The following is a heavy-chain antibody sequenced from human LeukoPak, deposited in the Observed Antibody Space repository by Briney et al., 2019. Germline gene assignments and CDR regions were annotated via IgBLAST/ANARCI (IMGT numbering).Heavy chain of an antibody. CDR3: TRDRSRAEDD. J-gene: IGHJ4*02. CDR2: INQGGSDK. Sequence: GGSLRLSCVASGFTFSGHWMSWVRQAPGKGLEWVANINQGGSDKYYVDSVKGRFTISRDNANNLLYLQMNSLRGEDTAVYYCTRDRSRAEDDWGQGTLVTVSS. D-gene: IGHD1-14*01. CDR1: GFTFSGHW. V-gene: IGHV3-7*01.